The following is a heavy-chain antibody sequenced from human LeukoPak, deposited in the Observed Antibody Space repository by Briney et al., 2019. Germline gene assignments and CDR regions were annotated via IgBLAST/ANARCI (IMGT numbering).Heavy chain of an antibody. CDR1: GGSFSGYY. CDR3: ARGPYKDSGPFDY. CDR2: IYSSGIT. D-gene: IGHD5-24*01. V-gene: IGHV4-59*10. Sequence: PSETLSLTCAVYGGSFSGYYWSWIRQPAGKGLEWIGRIYSSGITNYNPSLKSRVTMSVDTSNNQFSLKLNSVTAADTAVYYCARGPYKDSGPFDYWGQGTLVTVSS. J-gene: IGHJ4*02.